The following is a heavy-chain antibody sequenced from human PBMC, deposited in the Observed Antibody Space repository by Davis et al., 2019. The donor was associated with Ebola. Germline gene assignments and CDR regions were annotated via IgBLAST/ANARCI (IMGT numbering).Heavy chain of an antibody. Sequence: GESLKISCAASGFTFSNAWMSWVRQAPGKGLEWVAVISYGGSNKYYADSVKGRFTISRDNSQSTLYLQMSSLRAEDTAVYYCARDLSYGDYGWGYWGQGTLVTVSS. J-gene: IGHJ4*02. CDR2: ISYGGSNK. V-gene: IGHV3-30-3*01. D-gene: IGHD4-17*01. CDR1: GFTFSNAW. CDR3: ARDLSYGDYGWGY.